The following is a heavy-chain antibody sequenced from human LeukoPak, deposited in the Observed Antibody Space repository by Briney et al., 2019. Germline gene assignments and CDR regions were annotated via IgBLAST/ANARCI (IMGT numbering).Heavy chain of an antibody. J-gene: IGHJ4*02. V-gene: IGHV3-66*02. Sequence: GGSLRLSCAASGFTVSSNYMSWVRQAPGKGLEWVSVIYSGGSTYYADSVKGRFTISRDNSKSTLYLQMNSLRAEDTAVYYCAGGIDYDSSGYYTNPIDYWGQGTLVTVSS. CDR2: IYSGGST. D-gene: IGHD3-22*01. CDR3: AGGIDYDSSGYYTNPIDY. CDR1: GFTVSSNY.